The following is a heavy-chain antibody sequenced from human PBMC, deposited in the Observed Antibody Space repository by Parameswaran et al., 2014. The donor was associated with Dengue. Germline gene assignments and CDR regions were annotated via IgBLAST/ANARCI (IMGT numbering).Heavy chain of an antibody. V-gene: IGHV1-69*01. Sequence: WVRQAPGQGLEWMGGIIPIFGTAKYAQKFQGRITITADESTSTAYIELSSLRSEDTAVYYCAIMTTVVNTVDYWGQGTLVTVSS. J-gene: IGHJ4*02. CDR2: IIPIFGTA. CDR3: AIMTTVVNTVDY. D-gene: IGHD4-23*01.